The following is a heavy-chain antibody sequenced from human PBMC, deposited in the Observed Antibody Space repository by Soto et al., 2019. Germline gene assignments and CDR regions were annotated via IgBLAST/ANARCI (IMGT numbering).Heavy chain of an antibody. CDR1: GGSFSGYY. J-gene: IGHJ6*02. Sequence: SETLSLTCAVYGGSFSGYYWSWIRQPPGKGLEWIGEINHSGSTNYNPSLKSRVTISVDTSKNQFSLKLSSVTAADTAVYYCARGRVAATRANGMDVWGQGTTVTVSS. D-gene: IGHD2-15*01. V-gene: IGHV4-34*01. CDR2: INHSGST. CDR3: ARGRVAATRANGMDV.